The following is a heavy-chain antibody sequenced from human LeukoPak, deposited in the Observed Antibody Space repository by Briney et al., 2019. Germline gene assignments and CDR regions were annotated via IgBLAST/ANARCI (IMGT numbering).Heavy chain of an antibody. Sequence: GGSLRLSCAASGFTFNNYLMSWVRQAPGKGLEWVSAISGSGGSTYYADSVKGRFTISRDNSKNTLYLQMNSLRAEDTAVYYCARALTTVTHTPRGGWFDPWGQGTLVTVSS. D-gene: IGHD4-17*01. J-gene: IGHJ5*02. CDR3: ARALTTVTHTPRGGWFDP. CDR2: ISGSGGST. V-gene: IGHV3-23*01. CDR1: GFTFNNYL.